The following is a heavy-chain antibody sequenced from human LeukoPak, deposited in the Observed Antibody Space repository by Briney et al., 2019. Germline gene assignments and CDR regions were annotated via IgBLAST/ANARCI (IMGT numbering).Heavy chain of an antibody. CDR2: TYYTSKWNT. J-gene: IGHJ4*02. V-gene: IGHV6-1*01. Sequence: SQTLSLTCAISGDSFSTSGVAWNWVRQAPLRGLEWLGRTYYTSKWNTDYAVSVKSRIVVNPDTSKNQFSLQLNSVTSEDTAVYYCARGRASAFDVWGQGTLVAVSS. CDR1: GDSFSTSGVA. D-gene: IGHD3-16*01. CDR3: ARGRASAFDV.